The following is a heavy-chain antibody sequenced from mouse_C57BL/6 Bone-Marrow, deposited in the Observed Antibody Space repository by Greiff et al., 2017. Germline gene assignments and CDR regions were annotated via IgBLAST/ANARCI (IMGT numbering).Heavy chain of an antibody. V-gene: IGHV5-17*01. CDR3: ASSYYGMDY. CDR1: GFTFSDYG. CDR2: ISSGSSTI. J-gene: IGHJ4*01. Sequence: EVMLVESGGGLVKPGGSLKLSCAASGFTFSDYGMHWVRQAPEKGLEWVAYISSGSSTINYADTVKGRFTISRDNAKNTLFLQMTSLRAEDTAMYYCASSYYGMDYWGQGTSVTVSS.